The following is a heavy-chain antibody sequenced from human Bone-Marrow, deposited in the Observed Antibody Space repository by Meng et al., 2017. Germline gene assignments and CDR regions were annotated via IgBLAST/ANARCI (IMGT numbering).Heavy chain of an antibody. CDR1: GGSFRGYY. V-gene: IGHV4-34*01. CDR3: ARGMQQWQRRQKNYFDY. Sequence: SETLSLTSAVYGGSFRGYYWSWIRQSPGKGLEWIGEINDRGTPNYDPPLKSRVTLSADTSNNRFSLKVRSVTAADTAVYYCARGMQQWQRRQKNYFDYWGQGMLVTVSS. CDR2: INDRGTP. D-gene: IGHD6-25*01. J-gene: IGHJ4*02.